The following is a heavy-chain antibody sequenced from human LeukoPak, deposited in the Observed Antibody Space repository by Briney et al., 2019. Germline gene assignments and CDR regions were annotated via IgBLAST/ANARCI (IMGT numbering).Heavy chain of an antibody. Sequence: SETLSLTCAVSCYSIASGYYWAWIRQPPGKGLEWIGNIYHSGSTYYNASLKSRVTISVDTSKNQFSLKLSSVTAADTAVYYCARRYSNYFFDYWGQGTLVTVSS. CDR1: CYSIASGYY. CDR2: IYHSGST. V-gene: IGHV4-38-2*01. D-gene: IGHD4-11*01. CDR3: ARRYSNYFFDY. J-gene: IGHJ4*02.